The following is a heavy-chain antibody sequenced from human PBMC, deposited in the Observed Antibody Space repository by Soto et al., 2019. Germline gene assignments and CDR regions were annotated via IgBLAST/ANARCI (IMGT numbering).Heavy chain of an antibody. Sequence: QVHLVQSGAEVKKPGSSVKVSCKVSGDTFSIYPISWVRQAPGQGLEWMGGINPIFGAADYAQKFQGRVTITAGKSTSTAYMELSRLRSEDTAVYYCAREDYEKAFDIWGQGTMVTVSS. V-gene: IGHV1-69*06. D-gene: IGHD3-22*01. CDR2: INPIFGAA. CDR1: GDTFSIYP. J-gene: IGHJ3*02. CDR3: AREDYEKAFDI.